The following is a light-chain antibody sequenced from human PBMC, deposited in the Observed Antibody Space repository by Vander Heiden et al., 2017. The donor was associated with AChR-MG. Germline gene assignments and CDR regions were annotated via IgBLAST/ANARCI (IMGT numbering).Light chain of an antibody. CDR3: QQSTIFPPT. Sequence: DIQMTQSPSSVSASVGDRVTITCRASQGIRRWLAWYQHRPGKAPNFLMYAASSFQTGVPARFSGSGSGTDFTLTINSLQPEDFATYYCQQSTIFPPTFGQGTKVEIK. V-gene: IGKV1D-12*01. CDR2: AAS. CDR1: QGIRRW. J-gene: IGKJ1*01.